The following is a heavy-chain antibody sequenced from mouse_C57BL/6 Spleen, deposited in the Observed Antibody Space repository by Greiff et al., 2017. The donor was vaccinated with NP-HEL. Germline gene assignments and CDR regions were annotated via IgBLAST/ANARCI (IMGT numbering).Heavy chain of an antibody. J-gene: IGHJ3*01. V-gene: IGHV5-17*01. Sequence: EVKVVESGGGLVKPGGSLKLSCAASGFTFSDYGMHWVRQAPEKGLEWVAYISSGSSTIYYADTVKGRFTISRDNAKNTLFLQMTSLRSEDTAMYYCARPDYYGSGGFAYWGQGTLVTVSA. D-gene: IGHD1-1*01. CDR2: ISSGSSTI. CDR3: ARPDYYGSGGFAY. CDR1: GFTFSDYG.